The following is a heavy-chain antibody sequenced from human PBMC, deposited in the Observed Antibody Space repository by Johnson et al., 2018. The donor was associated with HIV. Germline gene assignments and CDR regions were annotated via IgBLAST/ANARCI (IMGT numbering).Heavy chain of an antibody. CDR1: GFTFSSYW. V-gene: IGHV3-7*01. D-gene: IGHD3-22*01. J-gene: IGHJ3*02. CDR2: IKQAGSEK. Sequence: VQLVESGGGLVQPGGSLRLSCAASGFTFSSYWMSWVRQAPGKGLEWVANIKQAGSEKYYVDSVKGRFTISRDNAKNSLYLQMNSLRAEDTAVYYCARDSKARFPTITMIDAFDIWGQGTMVTVSS. CDR3: ARDSKARFPTITMIDAFDI.